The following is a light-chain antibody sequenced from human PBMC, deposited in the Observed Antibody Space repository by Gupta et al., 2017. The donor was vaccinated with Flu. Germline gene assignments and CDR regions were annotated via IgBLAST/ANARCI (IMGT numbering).Light chain of an antibody. V-gene: IGKV3-11*01. Sequence: EIVLTQSPATLSLSPGERATLSCRASQSVSSYLAWYQQKPGQATRLLIDDASNRATGIPARFSGSGSVTDFTLTISSLEPEDFAVYYCQQRSNWPSFGQGTKLEIK. CDR3: QQRSNWPS. CDR2: DAS. CDR1: QSVSSY. J-gene: IGKJ2*01.